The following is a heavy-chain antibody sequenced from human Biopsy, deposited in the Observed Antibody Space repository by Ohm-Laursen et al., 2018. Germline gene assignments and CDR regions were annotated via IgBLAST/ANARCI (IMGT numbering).Heavy chain of an antibody. CDR3: ARRDSLDY. CDR2: MTPIP. V-gene: IGHV1-46*01. J-gene: IGHJ4*02. CDR1: GYTFTSYY. Sequence: ASVKVSCKTAGYTFTSYYMHWVRQAPGQGLEWMGVMTPIPTYAQKFQGRLTLARDTSTSTVYMELSSLRSEDTAIYYCARRDSLDYWGQGTLVTVSS.